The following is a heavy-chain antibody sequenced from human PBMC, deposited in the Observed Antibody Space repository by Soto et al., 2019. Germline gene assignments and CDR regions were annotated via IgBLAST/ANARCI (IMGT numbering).Heavy chain of an antibody. CDR2: INPNSGGT. CDR3: ARDLPGYSYGLGY. V-gene: IGHV1-2*02. D-gene: IGHD5-18*01. CDR1: GYTFTGYY. J-gene: IGHJ4*02. Sequence: VASVKVSCKASGYTFTGYYMHWVRQAPGQGLEWMGWINPNSGGTNYAQKFQGRVTMTRDTSISTAYMELSRLRSDDTAVYYCARDLPGYSYGLGYWGQGTLVTVSS.